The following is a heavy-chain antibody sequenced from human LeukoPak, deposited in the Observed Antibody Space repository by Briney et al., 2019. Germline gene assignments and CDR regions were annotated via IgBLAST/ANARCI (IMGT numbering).Heavy chain of an antibody. CDR1: GGSISSGTISSYY. Sequence: SETLSLTCTVSGGSISSGTISSYYWSWVRQPAGKGLEWIGRIYTSGTTNYNPSLKSRVTMSVDTSKNQFSLALNSVTAADTAVYYCARGAPSDYWGQGTPVTVSS. V-gene: IGHV4-61*02. J-gene: IGHJ4*02. CDR3: ARGAPSDY. CDR2: IYTSGTT.